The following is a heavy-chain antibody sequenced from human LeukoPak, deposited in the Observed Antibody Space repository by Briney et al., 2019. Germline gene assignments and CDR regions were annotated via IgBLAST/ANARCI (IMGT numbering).Heavy chain of an antibody. Sequence: PGGSLRPSCAASGFTFSDHYMDWVRQAPGKGLEWVGRTRNKANSYTTEYAASVKGRFTISRDDSKNSLYLQMNSLKAEDTAVYYCARGNLRSYAFDIWGQGTMVTVSS. V-gene: IGHV3-72*01. CDR2: TRNKANSYTT. CDR1: GFTFSDHY. CDR3: ARGNLRSYAFDI. J-gene: IGHJ3*02. D-gene: IGHD3-16*01.